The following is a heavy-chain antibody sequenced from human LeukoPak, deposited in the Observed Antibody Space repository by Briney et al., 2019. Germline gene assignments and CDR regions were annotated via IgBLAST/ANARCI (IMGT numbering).Heavy chain of an antibody. CDR2: IYSSGST. V-gene: IGHV4-59*01. Sequence: PSETLSLTCTVSGDSISGYYWSWIRQPPGKGLEWIGYIYSSGSTNYSPSLKSRVTISVDTSKRQFSLKLNSVTAADTAVYYCASGLVPAASLDYWGQGTLVTVSS. CDR3: ASGLVPAASLDY. D-gene: IGHD2-2*01. CDR1: GDSISGYY. J-gene: IGHJ4*02.